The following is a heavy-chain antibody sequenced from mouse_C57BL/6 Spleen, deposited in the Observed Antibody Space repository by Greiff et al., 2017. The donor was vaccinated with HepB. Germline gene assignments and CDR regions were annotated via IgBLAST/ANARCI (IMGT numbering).Heavy chain of an antibody. D-gene: IGHD2-4*01. CDR1: GYTFTSYW. Sequence: QVQLQQPGTELVKPGASVKLCCKASGYTFTSYWMHWVKQRPGQGLEWIGNINPSNGGTNYNEKFKSKATLTVDKSSSTAYMQLSSLTSEDSEVYYCASSTMITRYWYFDVWGTGTTVTVSS. CDR3: ASSTMITRYWYFDV. V-gene: IGHV1-53*01. CDR2: INPSNGGT. J-gene: IGHJ1*03.